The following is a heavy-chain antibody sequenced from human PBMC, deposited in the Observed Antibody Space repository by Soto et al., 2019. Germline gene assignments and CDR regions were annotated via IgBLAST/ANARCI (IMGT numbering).Heavy chain of an antibody. CDR2: IIPSVGST. J-gene: IGHJ3*02. Sequence: VKVSCKASGYTFTIYYMHWVRQAPGQGLEWMGMIIPSVGSTSYAQKFQGRVTITADESTSTAYMELSSLRSEDTAVYYCARGSTSEGYSYGTRAAFDIWGQGTMVTVSS. CDR1: GYTFTIYY. D-gene: IGHD5-18*01. CDR3: ARGSTSEGYSYGTRAAFDI. V-gene: IGHV1-46*01.